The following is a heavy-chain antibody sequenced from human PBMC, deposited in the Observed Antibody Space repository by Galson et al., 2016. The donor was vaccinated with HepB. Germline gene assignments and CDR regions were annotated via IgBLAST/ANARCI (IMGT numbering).Heavy chain of an antibody. V-gene: IGHV7-4-1*02. Sequence: KVSCKASGYTFTSYAMNWVRQAPGQGLEWMGWINTDTGNPTYAQGFTGRFVFSLDTSVTTTYLQISSLKAEDTAVYYCASPHYYDTSGYSYWGQGTLVTVSS. D-gene: IGHD3-22*01. J-gene: IGHJ4*02. CDR3: ASPHYYDTSGYSY. CDR1: GYTFTSYA. CDR2: INTDTGNP.